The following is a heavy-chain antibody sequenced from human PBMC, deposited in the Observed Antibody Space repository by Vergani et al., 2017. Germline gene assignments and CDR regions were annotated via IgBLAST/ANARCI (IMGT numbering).Heavy chain of an antibody. CDR3: ARDLPPGY. V-gene: IGHV1-69*13. CDR1: GGTFSSNS. Sequence: QGQLAQSGAEVKKPGSSVKVSCKASGGTFSSNSISWVRQAPGQGLEWMGGIIPIFDTADYAQKFQGRLTITADKSTSTAYMELSSLRSDDTAVYYCARDLPPGYWGQGTLVTVSS. CDR2: IIPIFDTA. J-gene: IGHJ4*02.